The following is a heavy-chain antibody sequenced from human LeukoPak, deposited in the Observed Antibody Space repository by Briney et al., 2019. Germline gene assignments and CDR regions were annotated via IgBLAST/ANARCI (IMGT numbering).Heavy chain of an antibody. CDR3: AKASPTYSGSYLAGYFDL. CDR2: MSYDGTNT. Sequence: GRSLRLSCVASGFSFNNHGMHWVRQAPGKGLEWVAVMSYDGTNTFHTDSVKGRFTISRDNSKNTLFLQMNSLGDDDTAMYYCAKASPTYSGSYLAGYFDLWGRGTLVTVSS. J-gene: IGHJ2*01. D-gene: IGHD1-26*01. CDR1: GFSFNNHG. V-gene: IGHV3-30*18.